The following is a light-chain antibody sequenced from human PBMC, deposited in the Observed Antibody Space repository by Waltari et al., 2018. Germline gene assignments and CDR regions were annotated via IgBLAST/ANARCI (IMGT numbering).Light chain of an antibody. CDR1: KLGSKN. V-gene: IGLV3-21*02. CDR2: DDG. CDR3: QVWDSGSDHYV. Sequence: SYVLTQTPSVSVAPGQTARITCDANKLGSKNVHWYKQKPGQAPVLVVYDDGDRPSGIPERFSGSNSGNTATLTISRVDAGDEADYYCQVWDSGSDHYVFGTVTKVTVL. J-gene: IGLJ1*01.